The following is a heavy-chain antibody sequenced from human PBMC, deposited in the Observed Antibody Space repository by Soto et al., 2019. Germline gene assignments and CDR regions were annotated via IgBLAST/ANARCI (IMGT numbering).Heavy chain of an antibody. CDR2: IDWDDDK. CDR1: FFSLTTNGMC. D-gene: IGHD6-6*01. V-gene: IGHV2-70*01. CDR3: ARSPYSGSSRGSFDY. J-gene: IGHJ4*02. Sequence: VXGPTLVNPTQTLTLNCTFSFFSLTTNGMCVSWIRQPPGEALEWLALIDWDDDKYYTTSLKTRLTISKDTSKNQVVLTMTNMDPVATATYHCARSPYSGSSRGSFDYWGQGTLVTVSS.